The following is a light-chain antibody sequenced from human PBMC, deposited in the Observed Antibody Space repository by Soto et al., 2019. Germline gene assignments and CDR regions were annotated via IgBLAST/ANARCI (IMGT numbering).Light chain of an antibody. J-gene: IGLJ1*01. CDR2: EVV. Sequence: SELTQPPSAYVASRQSFTIACPGTKNDIGVYDFVSWYQHHPGKAPRLIIYEVVQRPSGVPDRFSGSKSGNTASLTVSGLQAADEADYFCKSYAGSNTYVFGSGTKVTV. V-gene: IGLV2-8*01. CDR3: KSYAGSNTYV. CDR1: KNDIGVYDF.